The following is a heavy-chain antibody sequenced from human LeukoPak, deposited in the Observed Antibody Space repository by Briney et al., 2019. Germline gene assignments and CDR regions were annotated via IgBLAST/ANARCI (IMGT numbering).Heavy chain of an antibody. CDR1: GGSISSGSYD. Sequence: PSETLSLTCTASGGSISSGSYDWSWIRQPAGKGLEWIGRIYTSGSTNYNPSLNTRVTIPVDTSKNQFSLKLSSVTAADTAVYYCARGPYDFWSGYYRPFDYWGQGTLVTVSS. D-gene: IGHD3-3*01. CDR3: ARGPYDFWSGYYRPFDY. J-gene: IGHJ4*02. CDR2: IYTSGST. V-gene: IGHV4-61*02.